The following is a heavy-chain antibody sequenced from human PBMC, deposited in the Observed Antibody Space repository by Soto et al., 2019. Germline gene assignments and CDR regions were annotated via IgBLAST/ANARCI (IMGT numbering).Heavy chain of an antibody. D-gene: IGHD6-6*01. CDR2: IIPIFGTA. Sequence: SVKVSCKASGGTFSSYAISWVRQAPGQGLEWMGGIIPIFGTANYAQKFQGRVTITADESTSTAYMELSSLRSEDTAVYYCAREESSSDPGGYWGQGTLVTVSS. V-gene: IGHV1-69*13. CDR1: GGTFSSYA. CDR3: AREESSSDPGGY. J-gene: IGHJ4*02.